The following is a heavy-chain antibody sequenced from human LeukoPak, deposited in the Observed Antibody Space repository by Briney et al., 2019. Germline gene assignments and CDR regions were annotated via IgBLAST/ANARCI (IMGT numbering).Heavy chain of an antibody. J-gene: IGHJ4*02. V-gene: IGHV3-7*01. Sequence: GGSLRLSCAASGFTFRNFWMSWVRQAPGKGLGWVANMNEEASRIYYLDSVKGRFTISRDNAKNSLFLQMNSLRAEDTAVYYCARDGDGLIFPTDSRGQGTLVTVSS. CDR1: GFTFRNFW. CDR3: ARDGDGLIFPTDS. D-gene: IGHD2-21*01. CDR2: MNEEASRI.